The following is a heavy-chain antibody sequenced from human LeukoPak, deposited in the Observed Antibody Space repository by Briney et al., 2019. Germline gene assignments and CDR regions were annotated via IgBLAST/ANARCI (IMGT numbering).Heavy chain of an antibody. Sequence: ASVKVSCKASGYTFSTYYMLWVRQAPGQGPEWMGMFNPSDGITSNAQKFQGRVTMTRDTSTSTVYMELTSLRSEDTAVYYCARDLGGYRHYYDSRYYREYFDYWGQGTLVTVSS. CDR2: FNPSDGIT. J-gene: IGHJ4*02. CDR1: GYTFSTYY. V-gene: IGHV1-46*01. D-gene: IGHD3-22*01. CDR3: ARDLGGYRHYYDSRYYREYFDY.